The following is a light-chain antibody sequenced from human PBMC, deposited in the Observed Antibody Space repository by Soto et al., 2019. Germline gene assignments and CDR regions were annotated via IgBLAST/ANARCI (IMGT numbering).Light chain of an antibody. J-gene: IGKJ2*01. CDR1: QSASTY. V-gene: IGKV3-20*01. Sequence: EIVLTQSPGTLSLSPGERATLSCRASQSASTYLAWYQQKPGQAPRLLIYGASSRDTGIPDRFSGSGSGTDFTLTISRLEPEDFAMYYCQHYGSSPYTFGQGTNLEIK. CDR3: QHYGSSPYT. CDR2: GAS.